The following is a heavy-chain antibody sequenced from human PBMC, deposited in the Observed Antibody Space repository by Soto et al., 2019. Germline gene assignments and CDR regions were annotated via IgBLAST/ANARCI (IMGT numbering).Heavy chain of an antibody. CDR2: INHSGST. Sequence: PSETLSLTCAVYGGSFSGYYWSWIRQPPGKGLEWIGEINHSGSTSYNPSLKSRVTISVDTSKNQFSLKLSSVTAADTAVYYCARAYEYFDYWGQGTLVTVSS. V-gene: IGHV4-34*01. CDR1: GGSFSGYY. J-gene: IGHJ4*02. D-gene: IGHD5-12*01. CDR3: ARAYEYFDY.